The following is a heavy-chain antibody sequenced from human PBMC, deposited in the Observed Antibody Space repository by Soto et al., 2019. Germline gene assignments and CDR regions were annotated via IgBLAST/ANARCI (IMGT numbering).Heavy chain of an antibody. J-gene: IGHJ4*02. CDR1: GGSISSGGYY. CDR3: ARYGDYYPVGFDY. Sequence: SETLSLTCTVSGGSISSGGYYWSWIRQHPGKGLEWIGYIYYSGSTYYNPSLKSRVTISVDTSKNQFSLKLSSVTAADTAVYYCARYGDYYPVGFDYWGQGTLVTVSS. V-gene: IGHV4-31*03. CDR2: IYYSGST. D-gene: IGHD4-17*01.